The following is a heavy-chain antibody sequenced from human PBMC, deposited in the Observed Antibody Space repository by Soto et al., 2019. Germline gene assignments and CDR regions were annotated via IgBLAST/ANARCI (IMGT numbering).Heavy chain of an antibody. D-gene: IGHD3-16*02. CDR3: AKDALPRYNDWSVADC. V-gene: IGHV3-30*18. CDR2: ISYDGTSK. J-gene: IGHJ4*02. Sequence: QVQLVESGGGVVQPGRSLTLSCAASGFSFSTFGMHWVRQAPGKGLEWVTAISYDGTSKYYVDSVKGRFTISRDNSKNTVYLKMNSLRLEDTAVYYCAKDALPRYNDWSVADCWGQGTLATVSS. CDR1: GFSFSTFG.